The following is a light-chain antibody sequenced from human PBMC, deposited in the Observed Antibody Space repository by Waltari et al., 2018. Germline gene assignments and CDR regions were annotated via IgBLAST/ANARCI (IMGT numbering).Light chain of an antibody. Sequence: DIVMTQSPDSLAVSLGERATINCESSLSLLYDFDNKNYLAWYKQKPGQPPKLLIHWASTRESGVPDRFSGSGSGTDFTLKISRVEAEDVGVYYCMQSLHLITFGQGTRLEIK. V-gene: IGKV4-1*01. CDR2: WAS. J-gene: IGKJ5*01. CDR1: LSLLYDFDNKNY. CDR3: MQSLHLIT.